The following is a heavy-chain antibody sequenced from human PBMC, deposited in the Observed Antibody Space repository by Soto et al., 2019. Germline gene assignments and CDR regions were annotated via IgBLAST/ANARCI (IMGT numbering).Heavy chain of an antibody. J-gene: IGHJ4*02. CDR3: ARDLDASGSYYTDY. V-gene: IGHV1-18*01. CDR1: GYTFSRSG. CDR2: ISPYKGNT. Sequence: ASVKVSCKASGYTFSRSGISWVRQAPGQGLDWMGWISPYKGNTHYAQGLQGRVTMTTDTSTSTAYMELRSLRSADTAVYYCARDLDASGSYYTDYWGQGTLVTVSS. D-gene: IGHD3-10*01.